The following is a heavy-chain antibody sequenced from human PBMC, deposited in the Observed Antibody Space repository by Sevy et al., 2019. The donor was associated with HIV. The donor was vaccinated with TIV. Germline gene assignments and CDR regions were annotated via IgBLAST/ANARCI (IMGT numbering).Heavy chain of an antibody. V-gene: IGHV1-69*13. Sequence: ASVKVSCKASGGTFSSYGISWVRQAPGQGLEWMGGVNPILGTVNYAQKFQGRVTITADESTKTAYMELSSLGSEDTAVYYCARGGGNGWYYFDYWGQETLVTVSS. D-gene: IGHD6-19*01. J-gene: IGHJ4*02. CDR2: VNPILGTV. CDR1: GGTFSSYG. CDR3: ARGGGNGWYYFDY.